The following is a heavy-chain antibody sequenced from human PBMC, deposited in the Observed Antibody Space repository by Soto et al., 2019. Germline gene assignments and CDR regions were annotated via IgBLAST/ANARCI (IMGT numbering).Heavy chain of an antibody. CDR1: GFNFSSYS. CDR3: ARDRIAARPAVFDY. Sequence: GGSLRLSCAASGFNFSSYSMNWVRQAPGKGLEWVSSISSSSSYIYYADSVKGRFTISRDNAKNSLYLQMNSLRAEDTAVYYCARDRIAARPAVFDYWGQGTLVTVSS. V-gene: IGHV3-21*01. CDR2: ISSSSSYI. J-gene: IGHJ4*02. D-gene: IGHD6-6*01.